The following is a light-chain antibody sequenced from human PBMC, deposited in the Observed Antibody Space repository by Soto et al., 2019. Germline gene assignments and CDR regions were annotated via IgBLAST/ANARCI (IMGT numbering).Light chain of an antibody. CDR1: TSNTGAGYD. J-gene: IGLJ7*01. CDR3: QSYDDSLSTSV. Sequence: QSVLTQPPSVSGAQGQRSPSSGPGGTSNTGAGYDVHWYQQLPGRAPKLLIYTNNNRPSGVPDRISGSKSGTSASLAITGLQAADEADYYCQSYDDSLSTSVFGGGTQLTVL. CDR2: TNN. V-gene: IGLV1-40*01.